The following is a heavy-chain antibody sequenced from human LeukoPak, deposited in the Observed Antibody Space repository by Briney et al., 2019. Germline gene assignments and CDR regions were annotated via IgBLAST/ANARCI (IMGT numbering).Heavy chain of an antibody. CDR3: ARGVVTDDYYMDV. D-gene: IGHD2-21*02. J-gene: IGHJ6*03. V-gene: IGHV4-61*02. CDR2: LYTNDNT. Sequence: SQTLSLTCSVSGGSISSGRYYWTWIRQPAGKGLEWIGRLYTNDNTNYDPSLESRVSISVDTSKSQFYLQLTSVTAADTAVYFCARGVVTDDYYMDVWGKGITVIVAS. CDR1: GGSISSGRYY.